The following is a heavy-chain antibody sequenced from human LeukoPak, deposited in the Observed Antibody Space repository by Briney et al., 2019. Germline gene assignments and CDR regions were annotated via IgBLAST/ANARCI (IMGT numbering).Heavy chain of an antibody. CDR3: ARDGWWSRHAGDY. CDR1: GFTFIDCY. J-gene: IGHJ4*02. D-gene: IGHD2-8*02. V-gene: IGHV3-11*04. CDR2: ISSSGSTI. Sequence: GGSLRLSCAASGFTFIDCYMSWIRQAPGKGLEWVSYISSSGSTIYYADSVKGRFTISRDNAKNSLYLQMNSLRAEDTAVYYCARDGWWSRHAGDYWGQGTLVTVSS.